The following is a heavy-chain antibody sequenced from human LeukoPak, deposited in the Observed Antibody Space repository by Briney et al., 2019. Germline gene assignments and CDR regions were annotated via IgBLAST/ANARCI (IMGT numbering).Heavy chain of an antibody. Sequence: SETLSLTCAVYGGSFSGYYWSWIRQPPGKGLEWIGYIYYSGSTNYNPSLKSRVTISVDTSKNQFSLKLSSVTAADTAVYYCARGAAAGIPYFDYWGQGTLVTVSS. D-gene: IGHD6-13*01. CDR3: ARGAAAGIPYFDY. V-gene: IGHV4-59*01. J-gene: IGHJ4*02. CDR1: GGSFSGYY. CDR2: IYYSGST.